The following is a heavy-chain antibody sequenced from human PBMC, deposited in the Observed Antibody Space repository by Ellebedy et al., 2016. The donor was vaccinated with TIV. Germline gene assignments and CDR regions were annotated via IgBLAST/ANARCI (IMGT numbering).Heavy chain of an antibody. CDR2: INHDGSEA. V-gene: IGHV3-7*01. CDR1: GFPFSSEW. CDR3: ARVCGSSAICLDD. J-gene: IGHJ4*02. D-gene: IGHD6-6*01. Sequence: PGGSLRLSCAPSGFPFSSEWVSWVRQAPGKGLEWVANINHDGSEANYVDSVRGRFTISRDNAKNSLYLQMNSLRAEDTAVYFCARVCGSSAICLDDWGQGTLVTVSS.